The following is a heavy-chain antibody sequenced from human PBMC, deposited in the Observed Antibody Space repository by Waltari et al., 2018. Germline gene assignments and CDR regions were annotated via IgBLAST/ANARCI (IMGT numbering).Heavy chain of an antibody. D-gene: IGHD5-12*01. Sequence: QVQLQQWGAGRLKPSETLSLTCAVYGGSFSGYYWSWIRQPPGKGLEWIGEINHSGSTNSNPSLKSRVTISVDTSKNQFSLKLSSVTAADTAVYYCARVLRFGSHRGYDYYMDVWGKGTTVTVSS. CDR1: GGSFSGYY. V-gene: IGHV4-34*01. J-gene: IGHJ6*03. CDR3: ARVLRFGSHRGYDYYMDV. CDR2: INHSGST.